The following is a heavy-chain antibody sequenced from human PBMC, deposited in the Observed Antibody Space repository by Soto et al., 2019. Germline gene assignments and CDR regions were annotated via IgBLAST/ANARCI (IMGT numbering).Heavy chain of an antibody. D-gene: IGHD4-17*01. V-gene: IGHV3-11*06. CDR2: ISSSSGYT. J-gene: IGHJ4*02. Sequence: GGSLRLSCAASGFTFSDYYMSWIRQAPGKGLEWVSYISSSSGYTNYADSVKGRFTISRDNAKDSLYLQMNSLRAEDTAVYYCAKEYGRLDYWGQGTLVTVSS. CDR3: AKEYGRLDY. CDR1: GFTFSDYY.